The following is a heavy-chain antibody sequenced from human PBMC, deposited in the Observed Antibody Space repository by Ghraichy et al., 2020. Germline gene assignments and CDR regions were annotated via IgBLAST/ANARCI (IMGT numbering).Heavy chain of an antibody. V-gene: IGHV4-34*01. Sequence: SQTLSLTCAVYGGSFSGYYWSWIRQPPGKGLEWIGEINHSGSTNYNPSLKSRVTISVDTSKNQFSLKPSSVTAADTAVYYCARALRWYYYGSGSLHNWFDPWGQGTLVTVSS. CDR1: GGSFSGYY. CDR2: INHSGST. D-gene: IGHD3-10*01. J-gene: IGHJ5*02. CDR3: ARALRWYYYGSGSLHNWFDP.